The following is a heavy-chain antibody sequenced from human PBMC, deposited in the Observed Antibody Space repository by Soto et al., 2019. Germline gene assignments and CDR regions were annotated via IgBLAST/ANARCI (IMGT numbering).Heavy chain of an antibody. CDR1: GFSFGDHA. D-gene: IGHD4-17*01. CDR3: IRLLLITVVSPHYYYVMDV. CDR2: IRSRTYGGTP. Sequence: PGGSLRLSCTASGFSFGDHAMSWFRQAPGKGLEWVGFIRSRTYGGTPGYAASVKDRFAISRDDSKSIAYLQMNNLKTDDTAVFFCIRLLLITVVSPHYYYVMDVWGQGTTVTVS. J-gene: IGHJ6*02. V-gene: IGHV3-49*03.